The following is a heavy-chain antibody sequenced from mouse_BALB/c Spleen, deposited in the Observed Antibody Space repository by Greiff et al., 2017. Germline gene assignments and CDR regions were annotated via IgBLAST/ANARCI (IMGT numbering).Heavy chain of an antibody. CDR2: IYPGDGDT. CDR3: ARRGYDGGPWFAY. J-gene: IGHJ3*01. Sequence: VQLQQSGPELVKPVASVKISCKASGYAFSSSWMNWVKQRPGQGLEWIGRIYPGDGDTNYNGKFKGKATLTADKSSSTAYMQLSSLTSVDSAVYFCARRGYDGGPWFAYWGQGTLVTVSA. V-gene: IGHV1-82*01. CDR1: GYAFSSSW. D-gene: IGHD2-2*01.